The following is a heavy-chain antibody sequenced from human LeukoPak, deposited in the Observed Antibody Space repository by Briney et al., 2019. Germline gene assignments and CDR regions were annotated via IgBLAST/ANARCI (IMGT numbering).Heavy chain of an antibody. Sequence: PSETLSLTCTVSGGSISSYYWSWIRQPPGKGLEWIGYIYYSGSTNYNPSLKSRVTISVDTSKNQFSLKLSSVTAADTAVYYCARDPDYGAQSRAFDIWGQGTMVTVSS. J-gene: IGHJ3*02. CDR2: IYYSGST. D-gene: IGHD4-17*01. CDR3: ARDPDYGAQSRAFDI. CDR1: GGSISSYY. V-gene: IGHV4-59*01.